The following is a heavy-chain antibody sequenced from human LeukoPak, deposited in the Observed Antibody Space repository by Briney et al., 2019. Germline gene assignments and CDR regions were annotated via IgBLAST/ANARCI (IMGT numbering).Heavy chain of an antibody. V-gene: IGHV1-24*01. CDR1: GYTLTELS. CDR3: ATAVTMVRGVIITNPSDYYGVDV. CDR2: FDPEDGET. J-gene: IGHJ6*02. D-gene: IGHD3-10*01. Sequence: ASVKVSCKVSGYTLTELSMHWVRQAPGKGLEWMGGFDPEDGETIYAQKFQGRVTMTEDTSTDTAYMELSSLRSEDTAVYYCATAVTMVRGVIITNPSDYYGVDVWGQGTTVTVSS.